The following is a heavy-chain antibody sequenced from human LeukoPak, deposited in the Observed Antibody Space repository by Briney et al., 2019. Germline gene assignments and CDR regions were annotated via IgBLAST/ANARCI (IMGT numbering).Heavy chain of an antibody. CDR2: ISSGSSNV. CDR1: GFTFSRYE. CDR3: ARDSLTTVPHLDY. J-gene: IGHJ4*02. V-gene: IGHV3-48*03. Sequence: PGGSLRLSCAASGFTFSRYEMNWVRQAHGKGLEWLSYISSGSSNVFYANSVKGRFTIPRDNAKNSLYLQMNSLRAEDTAVYYCARDSLTTVPHLDYWGQGTLVTVSS. D-gene: IGHD4-17*01.